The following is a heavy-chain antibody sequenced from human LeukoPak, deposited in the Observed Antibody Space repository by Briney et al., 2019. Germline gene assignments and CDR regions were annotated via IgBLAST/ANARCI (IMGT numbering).Heavy chain of an antibody. Sequence: GGSLRLSCAASGFTFSGYAMHWVRQAPGKGLEWVAVISYDGSNKYYADSVKGRFTISRDNSKNTLYLQMNSLRAEDTAVYYCARAVDSSGWYGYFDYWGQGTLVTVSS. D-gene: IGHD6-19*01. CDR1: GFTFSGYA. V-gene: IGHV3-30-3*01. CDR2: ISYDGSNK. CDR3: ARAVDSSGWYGYFDY. J-gene: IGHJ4*02.